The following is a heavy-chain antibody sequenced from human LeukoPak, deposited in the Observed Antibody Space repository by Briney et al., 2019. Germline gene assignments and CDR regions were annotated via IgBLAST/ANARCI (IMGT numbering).Heavy chain of an antibody. D-gene: IGHD3-10*01. Sequence: ASVKVSCKASGYTFTGYYMHWVRQAPGQGLEWMGRIDPNSDNTGYAQKFQGRVTMTRNTSISTAYMELSSLRSEDTAVYYCARGARGSGNYEWFDPWGQGTLVTVSS. CDR1: GYTFTGYY. CDR2: IDPNSDNT. J-gene: IGHJ5*02. CDR3: ARGARGSGNYEWFDP. V-gene: IGHV1-8*02.